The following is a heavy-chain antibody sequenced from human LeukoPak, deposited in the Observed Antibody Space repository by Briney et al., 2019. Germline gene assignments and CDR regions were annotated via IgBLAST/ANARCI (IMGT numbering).Heavy chain of an antibody. CDR3: ARAREDYYYYYVDV. CDR2: ISSSSSTI. V-gene: IGHV3-48*01. D-gene: IGHD5-24*01. J-gene: IGHJ6*03. CDR1: GFTFSSYS. Sequence: PGGSLRLSCAASGFTFSSYSMNWVRQAPGKGLEWVSYISSSSSTIYYADSVKGRFTISRDNAKNSLYLQMNSLRAEDTAVYYCARAREDYYYYYVDVWGKGTTVTVSS.